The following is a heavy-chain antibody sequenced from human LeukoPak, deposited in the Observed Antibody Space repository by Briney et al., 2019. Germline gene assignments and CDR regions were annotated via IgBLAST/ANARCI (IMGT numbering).Heavy chain of an antibody. CDR3: AADPTQDLVFDY. J-gene: IGHJ4*02. D-gene: IGHD6-6*01. Sequence: SVKVSCKASGFTFTSSAMQWVRRARGQRLEWIGWIVVGSGNTNYAQKFQEGVTITRDMSTSTAYMELSSLRSEDTAVYYCAADPTQDLVFDYWGQGTLVTVSS. V-gene: IGHV1-58*02. CDR1: GFTFTSSA. CDR2: IVVGSGNT.